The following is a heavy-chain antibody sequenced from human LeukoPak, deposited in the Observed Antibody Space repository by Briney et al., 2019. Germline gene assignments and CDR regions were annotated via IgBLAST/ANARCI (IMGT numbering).Heavy chain of an antibody. Sequence: SETLSLTCTVSGGSISSYYWSWIRQPPGKGLEWIGYIYYSGSTNCNPSVKSRVTISVDTSKNQFSLRLTSVTAADTAVYYCARGTLGGYSSGWPFFDYWGQGTLVTVSS. J-gene: IGHJ4*02. CDR3: ARGTLGGYSSGWPFFDY. CDR1: GGSISSYY. CDR2: IYYSGST. V-gene: IGHV4-59*01. D-gene: IGHD6-19*01.